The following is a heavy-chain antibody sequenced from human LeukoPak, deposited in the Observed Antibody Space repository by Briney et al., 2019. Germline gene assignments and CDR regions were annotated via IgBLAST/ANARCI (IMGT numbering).Heavy chain of an antibody. CDR3: AKDTVKVTTIRRVPHYMDV. D-gene: IGHD5-12*01. Sequence: PGGSLRLSCVASGFSFSSYSMNWVRQAPGKGLEWVSSISSSSSYIYYADSLKGRFIISRDNSKNTLYLQMNSLRAEDTAVYYCAKDTVKVTTIRRVPHYMDVWGKGTTVTISS. V-gene: IGHV3-21*01. CDR2: ISSSSSYI. J-gene: IGHJ6*03. CDR1: GFSFSSYS.